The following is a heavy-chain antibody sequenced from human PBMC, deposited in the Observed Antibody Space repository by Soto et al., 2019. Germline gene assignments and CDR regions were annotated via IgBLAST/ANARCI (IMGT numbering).Heavy chain of an antibody. Sequence: SETLSLTCTVSGGSISSYYWSWIRQPPGKGLEWIGYIYYSGSTNYNPSLKSRVTISVDTSKNQFSLKLSSVTAADTAVYYCARADILTGYLDYYYYYYYMDVWGKGTTVTVSS. CDR2: IYYSGST. CDR1: GGSISSYY. V-gene: IGHV4-59*01. CDR3: ARADILTGYLDYYYYYYYMDV. J-gene: IGHJ6*03. D-gene: IGHD3-9*01.